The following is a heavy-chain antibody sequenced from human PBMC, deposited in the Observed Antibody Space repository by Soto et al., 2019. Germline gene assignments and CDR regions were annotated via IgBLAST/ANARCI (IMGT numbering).Heavy chain of an antibody. D-gene: IGHD5-18*01. V-gene: IGHV1-2*02. CDR3: AREGQLWLLRAFDI. Sequence: ASVKVSCKASGYTFTGYYMHWVRQAPGQGLEWMGWINPNSGGTNYAQKFQGRVTMTRDTPISTAYMELSRLRSDDTAVYYCAREGQLWLLRAFDIWGQGTMVTVSS. J-gene: IGHJ3*02. CDR1: GYTFTGYY. CDR2: INPNSGGT.